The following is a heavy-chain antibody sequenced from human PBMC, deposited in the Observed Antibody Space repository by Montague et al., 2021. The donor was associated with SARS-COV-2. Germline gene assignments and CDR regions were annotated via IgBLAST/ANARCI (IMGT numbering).Heavy chain of an antibody. CDR1: GGSFNIYY. CDR2: INYRGST. V-gene: IGHV4-34*01. Sequence: SETLSLTCGVDGGSFNIYYWSWIRQPPGKGLEWIGEINYRGSTNYNPSLKTRVTISIDTSKNQFSLKLSSVTAADTAVYYCAREQEVYAINGDLNAWGQGTLVTVSS. D-gene: IGHD2-8*01. CDR3: AREQEVYAINGDLNA. J-gene: IGHJ5*02.